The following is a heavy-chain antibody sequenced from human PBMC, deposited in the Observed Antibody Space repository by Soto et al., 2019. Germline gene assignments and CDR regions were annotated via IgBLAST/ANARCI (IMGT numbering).Heavy chain of an antibody. V-gene: IGHV4-61*01. Sequence: SETLSLTGTVSGGAVSSGSYYWSWIRQPPGKGLEGIGYIYYSGSTNYNASLTSRVTISVDTSKNQFSPTLSSVTAAATAVYYCPRDLDDVVGAKGWFDPWGQGTLVTLS. CDR3: PRDLDDVVGAKGWFDP. J-gene: IGHJ5*02. D-gene: IGHD1-26*01. CDR1: GGAVSSGSYY. CDR2: IYYSGST.